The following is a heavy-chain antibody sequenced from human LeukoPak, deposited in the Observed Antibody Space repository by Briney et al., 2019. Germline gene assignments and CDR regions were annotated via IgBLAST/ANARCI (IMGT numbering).Heavy chain of an antibody. Sequence: ASVKVSCKASGYTFTSYGISWVRQAPGQGLEWMGWISAYNGNTNYAQKLQGRVTMTTDTSTSTAYMELRSLRFDDTAVYYCASGRLGYCSGGSCYSPAYYYYGMDVWGQGTTVTVSS. V-gene: IGHV1-18*01. CDR1: GYTFTSYG. D-gene: IGHD2-15*01. J-gene: IGHJ6*02. CDR2: ISAYNGNT. CDR3: ASGRLGYCSGGSCYSPAYYYYGMDV.